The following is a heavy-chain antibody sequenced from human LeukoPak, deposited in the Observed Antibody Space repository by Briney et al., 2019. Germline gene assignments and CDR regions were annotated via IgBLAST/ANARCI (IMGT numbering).Heavy chain of an antibody. D-gene: IGHD3-22*01. CDR2: INPNSGGT. V-gene: IGHV1-2*02. J-gene: IGHJ4*02. CDR1: GYTFTGYY. Sequence: ASVKVSCRASGYTFTGYYMNWVRQAPGQGLEWMGWINPNSGGTNYAQKFQGRVTMTRDTSISTAYMELSRLRSDDTAVYYCARTYYYDSSGYYYGYWGQGTLVTVSS. CDR3: ARTYYYDSSGYYYGY.